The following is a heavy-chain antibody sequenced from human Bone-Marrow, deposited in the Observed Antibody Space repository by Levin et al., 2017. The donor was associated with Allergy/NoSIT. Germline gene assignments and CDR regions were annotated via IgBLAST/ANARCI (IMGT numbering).Heavy chain of an antibody. CDR3: ARAGQADAFDI. V-gene: IGHV4-59*01. Sequence: GSLRLSCTVSGGSISPYYWSWIRQPPGKGLVWIGYVYYTGTTQYNPSLKGRVTISVDTSKHHFSLKLSSVTAADTALYYCARAGQADAFDIWGQGTMVTVSS. CDR2: VYYTGTT. CDR1: GGSISPYY. J-gene: IGHJ3*02.